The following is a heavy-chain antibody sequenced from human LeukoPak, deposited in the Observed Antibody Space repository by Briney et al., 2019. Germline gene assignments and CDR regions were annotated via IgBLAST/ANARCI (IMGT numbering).Heavy chain of an antibody. Sequence: SETLSLTCAVYGGSFSGYYWSWIRQPPREGLEWIGEINHSGSTNYNPSLKSRVTISVDTSKNQFSLKLSSVTAADTAVYYCARLLAVAGGDAFDIWGQGKMVTVSS. CDR3: ARLLAVAGGDAFDI. V-gene: IGHV4-34*01. CDR2: INHSGST. D-gene: IGHD6-19*01. CDR1: GGSFSGYY. J-gene: IGHJ3*02.